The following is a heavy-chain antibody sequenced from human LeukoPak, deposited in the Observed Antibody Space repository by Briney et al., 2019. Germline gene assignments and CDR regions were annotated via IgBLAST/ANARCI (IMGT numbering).Heavy chain of an antibody. J-gene: IGHJ4*02. D-gene: IGHD4-17*01. CDR2: ISGGSRSI. CDR1: GFTFNDHG. CDR3: ARDRGYGTHFFDY. Sequence: PGGSLRLSCAASGFTFNDHGMSWVRQAPGGGLEWISFISGGSRSIYYTDSVKGRFTISRDNAKDSLYLQMNSLRAEDTAVYYCARDRGYGTHFFDYWGQGTLVTVSS. V-gene: IGHV3-48*01.